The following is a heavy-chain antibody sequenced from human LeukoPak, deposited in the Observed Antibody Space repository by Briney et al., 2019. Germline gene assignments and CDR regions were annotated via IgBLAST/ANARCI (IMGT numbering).Heavy chain of an antibody. CDR1: GFTFSSYW. J-gene: IGHJ4*02. D-gene: IGHD2-2*01. Sequence: SGGSLRLSCAASGFTFSSYWMIWVRQAPGKGLEWVANIKQDGSEKYYVDSVKGRFTISRDNAKNSLYLQMNSLRAEDTAVYYCARVGYCSSTSCHGFEDWGQGTLVTVSS. CDR3: ARVGYCSSTSCHGFED. CDR2: IKQDGSEK. V-gene: IGHV3-7*01.